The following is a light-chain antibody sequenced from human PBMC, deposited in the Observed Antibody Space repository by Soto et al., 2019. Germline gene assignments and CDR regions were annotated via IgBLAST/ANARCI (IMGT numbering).Light chain of an antibody. CDR1: EGISNY. Sequence: DIPMTQSPSSLSASVGDRVTITCRASEGISNYLAWYQQKPGKVPKLLIYDASTLQSGVPSRFSGSGSGTDFTLTISSLQPEDVATYYCQKYNSAPQTFGQGTKVEIK. V-gene: IGKV1-27*01. J-gene: IGKJ1*01. CDR3: QKYNSAPQT. CDR2: DAS.